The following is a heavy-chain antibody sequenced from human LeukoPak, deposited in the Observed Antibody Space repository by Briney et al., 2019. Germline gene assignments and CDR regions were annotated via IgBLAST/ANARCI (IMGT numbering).Heavy chain of an antibody. CDR2: IIPIFGTA. J-gene: IGHJ4*02. CDR1: GGTFSSYA. CDR3: ASTPFSRYCSGGSCYSGGFDY. V-gene: IGHV1-69*05. D-gene: IGHD2-15*01. Sequence: SVKVSCKASGGTFSSYAISWVRQAPGQGLEWMGGIIPIFGTANYAQKFQGRVTITTDESTSTAYMELSSLRSEDTDVYYCASTPFSRYCSGGSCYSGGFDYWGQGTLVTVSS.